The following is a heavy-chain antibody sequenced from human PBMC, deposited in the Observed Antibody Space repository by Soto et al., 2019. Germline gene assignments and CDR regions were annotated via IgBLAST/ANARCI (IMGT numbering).Heavy chain of an antibody. CDR3: ARTEIVVVPAAIHGNWFDS. CDR2: ISAYNGNT. V-gene: IGHV1-18*01. Sequence: ASVKVSCKASGYTFTSYGISWVRQAPGQGLEWMGWISAYNGNTNYAQKLQGRVTMTTDTSTSTAYMELRSLRSDDTAVYYCARTEIVVVPAAIHGNWFDSWGEGTLVTVSS. D-gene: IGHD2-2*02. J-gene: IGHJ5*01. CDR1: GYTFTSYG.